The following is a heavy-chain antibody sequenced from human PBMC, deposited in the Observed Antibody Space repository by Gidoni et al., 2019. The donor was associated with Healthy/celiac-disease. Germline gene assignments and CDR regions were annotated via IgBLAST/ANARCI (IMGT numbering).Heavy chain of an antibody. CDR1: GFTFSSYS. V-gene: IGHV3-21*01. J-gene: IGHJ1*01. CDR3: ARDWGSYRTEFQH. CDR2: ISSSSSYI. D-gene: IGHD1-26*01. Sequence: EVQLVESGGGLVKPGGSLRLSCAASGFTFSSYSMNWVRQAPGKGLEWVSSISSSSSYIYYADSVKGRFTISRDNAKNSLYLQMNSLRAEDTAVYYCARDWGSYRTEFQHWGQGTLVTVSS.